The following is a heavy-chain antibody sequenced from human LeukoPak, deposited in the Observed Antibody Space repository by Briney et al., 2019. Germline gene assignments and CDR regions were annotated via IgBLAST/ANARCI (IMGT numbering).Heavy chain of an antibody. Sequence: SETLSLTCAVYSGSFSGYYWSWIRQPPGKGLEWIGEINHSGSTNYNPSLKRRVTISVDTSKNQFSLKLSSVTAADTAVYYCARGRLTRSMTTVTSFDYWGQGTLVTVSS. D-gene: IGHD4-17*01. V-gene: IGHV4-34*01. J-gene: IGHJ4*02. CDR2: INHSGST. CDR3: ARGRLTRSMTTVTSFDY. CDR1: SGSFSGYY.